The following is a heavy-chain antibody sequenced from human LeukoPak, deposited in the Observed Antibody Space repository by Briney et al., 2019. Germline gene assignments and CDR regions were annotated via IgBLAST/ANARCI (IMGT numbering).Heavy chain of an antibody. CDR3: ARAYYYDSSGWFDP. J-gene: IGHJ5*02. D-gene: IGHD3-22*01. CDR1: GFTFSSYA. V-gene: IGHV3-30-3*01. Sequence: GGSLRLSCAASGFTFSSYAMHWVRQAPGKGLEWVAVISYDGSNKYYADSVKGRFTISRDDSKNTLYLQMNSLRAEDTAVYYCARAYYYDSSGWFDPWGQGTLVTVSS. CDR2: ISYDGSNK.